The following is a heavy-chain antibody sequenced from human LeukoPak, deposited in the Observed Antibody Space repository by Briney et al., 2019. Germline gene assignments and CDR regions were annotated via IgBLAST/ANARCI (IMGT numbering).Heavy chain of an antibody. CDR3: ARTRSGYYTWDYYYYYYYMDV. Sequence: GGSLRLSCAASGFTFSSYSMNWVRQAPGKGLEWVSSISSSSSYIYYADSVKGRFTISRDNAKNSLYLQMNSLRAEDTAVYYCARTRSGYYTWDYYYYYYYMDVWGKGTTVTVSS. CDR2: ISSSSSYI. J-gene: IGHJ6*03. D-gene: IGHD3-3*01. CDR1: GFTFSSYS. V-gene: IGHV3-21*01.